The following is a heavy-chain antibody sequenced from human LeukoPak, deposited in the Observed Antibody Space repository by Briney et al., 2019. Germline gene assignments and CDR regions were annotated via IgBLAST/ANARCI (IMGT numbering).Heavy chain of an antibody. CDR2: INPNSGGT. CDR3: ARERISYCSSTSCYTEGWFDP. V-gene: IGHV1-2*02. J-gene: IGHJ5*02. Sequence: ASVKVSCKASGYTFTSYYIHWVRQAPGQGLEWMGWINPNSGGTNYAQKFQGRVTMTRDTSISTAYMELSRLRSDDTAVYYCARERISYCSSTSCYTEGWFDPWGQGTLVTVSS. CDR1: GYTFTSYY. D-gene: IGHD2-2*02.